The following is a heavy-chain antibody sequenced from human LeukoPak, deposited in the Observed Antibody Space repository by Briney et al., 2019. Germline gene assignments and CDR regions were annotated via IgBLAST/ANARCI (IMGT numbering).Heavy chain of an antibody. CDR1: GFTFSDHY. J-gene: IGHJ4*02. V-gene: IGHV3-11*01. Sequence: GGSLRLSCAASGFTFSDHYMSWIRPTPGEGLEWVSYISNRGYSTYYADSVKGRFTISRDNAKNSLYLEMQSLRAEDTAVYYCARNKRRFDQWGQGTVVTVSS. CDR3: ARNKRRFDQ. D-gene: IGHD1/OR15-1a*01. CDR2: ISNRGYST.